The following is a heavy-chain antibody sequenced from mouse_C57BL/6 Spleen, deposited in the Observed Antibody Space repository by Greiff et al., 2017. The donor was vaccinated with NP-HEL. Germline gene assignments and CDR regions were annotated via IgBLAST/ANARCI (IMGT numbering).Heavy chain of an antibody. CDR2: INYDGSST. Sequence: EVQLVESEGGLVQPGSSMKLSCTASGFTFSDYYMAWVRQVPEKGLEWVANINYDGSSTYYLDSLNSRFIISIDNAKNILYLQMSSLKSEDTATYYCARVIYDGSYFDYWGQGTTLTVSS. J-gene: IGHJ2*01. CDR1: GFTFSDYY. V-gene: IGHV5-16*01. D-gene: IGHD2-3*01. CDR3: ARVIYDGSYFDY.